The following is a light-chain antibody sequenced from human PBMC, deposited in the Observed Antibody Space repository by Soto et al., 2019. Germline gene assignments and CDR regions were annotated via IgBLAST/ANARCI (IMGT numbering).Light chain of an antibody. CDR1: QSVSSGY. V-gene: IGKV3-20*01. J-gene: IGKJ1*01. CDR3: HQYGISPPT. Sequence: EIVLTQSPGTLSLSPGERGTLSCRASQSVSSGYLAWYQQKPGQAPRLLIYDASSRATGIPDRFSGSGSGTDFTLTISSLEPEDFAVFYCHQYGISPPTFGPGTKVDIK. CDR2: DAS.